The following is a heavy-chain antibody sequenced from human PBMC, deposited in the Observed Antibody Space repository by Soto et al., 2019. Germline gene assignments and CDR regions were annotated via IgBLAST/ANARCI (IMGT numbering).Heavy chain of an antibody. Sequence: QVQLVESGGGVVQPGRSLRLSCAASGFTFSTFAMNWVRQAPGKGLEWVAIIWSDGNHKFYADSVKGRCTISRDNSKNPLSLEMDSLRAEETAIYYGAPRVSGTVIIHPAAMPFAYWGQGTLVSVSS. CDR1: GFTFSTFA. CDR2: IWSDGNHK. V-gene: IGHV3-33*01. D-gene: IGHD2-2*01. CDR3: APRVSGTVIIHPAAMPFAY. J-gene: IGHJ4*02.